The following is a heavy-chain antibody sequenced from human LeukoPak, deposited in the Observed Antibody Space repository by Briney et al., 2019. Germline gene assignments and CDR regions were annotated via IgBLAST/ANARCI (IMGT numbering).Heavy chain of an antibody. CDR1: GFTSSSYA. V-gene: IGHV3-23*01. CDR2: FIGIGGRT. D-gene: IGHD6-19*01. CDR3: AKGNPGYSSGYDLDY. Sequence: GGSLRLSCAASGFTSSSYAMSWVSQVPGKGLGWVSAFIGIGGRTYYADSVKGRLTLPRNNSKNPLYRQRNSLKAEDMAVYYCAKGNPGYSSGYDLDYWGQGTLVTVSS. J-gene: IGHJ4*02.